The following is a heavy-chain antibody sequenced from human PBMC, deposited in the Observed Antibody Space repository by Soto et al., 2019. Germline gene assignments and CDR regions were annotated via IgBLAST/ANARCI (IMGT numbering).Heavy chain of an antibody. CDR2: IYTSGST. V-gene: IGHV4-4*07. D-gene: IGHD1-26*01. Sequence: ETLSLTCTVSGGSISSYYWSWIRQPAGKGLEWIGRIYTSGSTNYNPSLKSRVTMSVDTSKNQFSLKLSSVTAADTAVYYCARVSNRGSGSYYPYYFDYWGQGTLVTVSS. J-gene: IGHJ4*02. CDR3: ARVSNRGSGSYYPYYFDY. CDR1: GGSISSYY.